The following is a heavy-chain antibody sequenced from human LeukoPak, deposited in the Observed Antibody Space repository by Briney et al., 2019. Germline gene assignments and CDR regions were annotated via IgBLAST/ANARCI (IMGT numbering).Heavy chain of an antibody. CDR3: ATVSHAVPAAMGAFDI. V-gene: IGHV1-24*01. D-gene: IGHD2-2*01. CDR1: GYNLTELS. Sequence: GASVKVSCKVSGYNLTELSMHWVRQAPGKGLEWMGGFDPEDGETIYAQKFQGRVTMTEDTSTDTAYMELSSLRPEDTAVYYCATVSHAVPAAMGAFDIWGQGTMVTVSS. CDR2: FDPEDGET. J-gene: IGHJ3*02.